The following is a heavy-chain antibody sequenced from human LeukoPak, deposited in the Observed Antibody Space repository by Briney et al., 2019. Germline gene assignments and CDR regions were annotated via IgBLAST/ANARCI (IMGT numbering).Heavy chain of an antibody. Sequence: SETLSLTGTVSGGSISSNYWSWVRQPAGKGLEWFGRMYSSGTTNYNPSLTSRVTMSVDTSKNQFSLKLSSVTAADTAVYYCAGAPYDISDHGLYYFDYWGQGTLVTVSS. CDR2: MYSSGTT. D-gene: IGHD3-22*01. CDR1: GGSISSNY. V-gene: IGHV4-4*07. CDR3: AGAPYDISDHGLYYFDY. J-gene: IGHJ4*02.